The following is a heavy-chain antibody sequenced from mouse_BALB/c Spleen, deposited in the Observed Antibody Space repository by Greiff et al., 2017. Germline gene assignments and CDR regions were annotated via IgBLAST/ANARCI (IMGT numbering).Heavy chain of an antibody. CDR1: GFTFSSYT. CDR2: ISNGGGST. CDR3: ARHDGPYAMDY. Sequence: EVQRVESGGGLVQPGGSLKLSCAASGFTFSSYTMSWVRQTPEKRLEWVAYISNGGGSTYYPDTVKGRFTISRDNAKNTLYLQMSSLKSEDTAMYYCARHDGPYAMDYWGQGTSVTVSS. J-gene: IGHJ4*01. D-gene: IGHD2-3*01. V-gene: IGHV5-12-2*01.